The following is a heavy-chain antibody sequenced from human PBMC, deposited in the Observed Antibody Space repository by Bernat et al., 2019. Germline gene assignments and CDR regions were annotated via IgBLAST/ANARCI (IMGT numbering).Heavy chain of an antibody. V-gene: IGHV3-33*01. Sequence: QVQLVESGGGVVQPGRSLRLSCAASGFTFSSYGMHWVRQAPGKGLEWVAVIWYDGSNENYADSVKGRFTISRDNSKNTLYLQMNNLRAEDTAVYYCARVSLYGAPASAMDVWGQGTTVTVSS. D-gene: IGHD4-17*01. CDR3: ARVSLYGAPASAMDV. CDR1: GFTFSSYG. J-gene: IGHJ6*02. CDR2: IWYDGSNE.